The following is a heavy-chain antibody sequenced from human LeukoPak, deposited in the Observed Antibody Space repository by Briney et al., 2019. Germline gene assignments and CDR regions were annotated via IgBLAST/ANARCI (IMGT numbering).Heavy chain of an antibody. J-gene: IGHJ4*02. D-gene: IGHD3-22*01. V-gene: IGHV3-9*01. CDR2: ISWNSGSI. CDR1: GFTFDDYA. Sequence: PGGSLRLSCAASGFTFDDYAMHWVRQAPGKGLEWVSGISWNSGSIGYADSVKGRFTISRDNAKNSLYLQMNSLRAEDTALYYCAKGYYYDSSGYFQPFDYWGQGTLVTVSS. CDR3: AKGYYYDSSGYFQPFDY.